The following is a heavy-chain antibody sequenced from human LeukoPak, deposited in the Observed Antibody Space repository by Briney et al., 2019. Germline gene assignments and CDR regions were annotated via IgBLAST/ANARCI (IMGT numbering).Heavy chain of an antibody. V-gene: IGHV3-23*01. Sequence: PGGSLRLSCAASGFTFGSYAMSWVRQAPGKGLEWVSGVSGNGGTTYYADSVKGRFTISRDSSKNTVYLQMNSLRAEDTAVYYCAKHDGSYNYYGMDVWGQGTTVTVSS. J-gene: IGHJ6*02. CDR3: AKHDGSYNYYGMDV. D-gene: IGHD3-22*01. CDR2: VSGNGGTT. CDR1: GFTFGSYA.